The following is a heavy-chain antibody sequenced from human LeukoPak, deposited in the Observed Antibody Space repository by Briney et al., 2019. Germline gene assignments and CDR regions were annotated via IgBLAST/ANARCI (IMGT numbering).Heavy chain of an antibody. CDR3: ASWQMTTVTTLAFDI. V-gene: IGHV1-69*06. Sequence: ASVNVSYKASGGTFNIYAISWVRQAPGQGREGMGGIIPIFGTANYAQKFQGRVTITADKSTSTAYMELSSLRSEDTAVYYCASWQMTTVTTLAFDIWGQGTMVTVSS. CDR2: IIPIFGTA. J-gene: IGHJ3*02. CDR1: GGTFNIYA. D-gene: IGHD4-17*01.